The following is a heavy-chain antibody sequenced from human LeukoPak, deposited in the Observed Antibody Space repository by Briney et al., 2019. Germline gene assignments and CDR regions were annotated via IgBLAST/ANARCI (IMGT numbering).Heavy chain of an antibody. CDR3: AKATSRMTTVTSPLGY. CDR1: GFTFTSYA. V-gene: IGHV3-23*01. Sequence: GGSLRLSCVASGFTFTSYAMSWVRQAPGKGLEWVSAISGSGGSTYYADSVKGRFTISRDNSKNTLYLQMNSLRAEDTAVYYCAKATSRMTTVTSPLGYWGQGTLVTVSS. D-gene: IGHD4-17*01. J-gene: IGHJ4*02. CDR2: ISGSGGST.